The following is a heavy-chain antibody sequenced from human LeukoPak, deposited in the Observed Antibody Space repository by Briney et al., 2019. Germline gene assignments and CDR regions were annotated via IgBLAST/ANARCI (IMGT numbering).Heavy chain of an antibody. CDR1: GESFRNYY. J-gene: IGHJ4*02. D-gene: IGHD2-2*01. CDR3: ARPVRCSSTICTGPFEY. Sequence: NPSETLSLTCAVYGESFRNYYWTWIRLTPGMGLQWIGEIDHIGRATYHPSLRSRVTLSVDVSKNQFSLRLHSVSAADTAVYYCARPVRCSSTICTGPFEYWSQGTLVAISS. V-gene: IGHV4-34*01. CDR2: IDHIGRA.